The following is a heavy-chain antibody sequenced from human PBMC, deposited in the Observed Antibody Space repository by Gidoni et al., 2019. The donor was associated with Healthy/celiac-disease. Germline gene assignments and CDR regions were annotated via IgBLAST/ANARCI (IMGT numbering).Heavy chain of an antibody. J-gene: IGHJ4*02. Sequence: EVQLLESGGGLVPPGGSLRLSCAASGFTFSSYAMSWVRQAPGKGLEWVSAISGSGGSTYYADSVKGRYTISRDNSKNTLYLQMNSLRAEDTAVYYCAKADCSSTSCYGRSDYWGQGTLVTVSS. D-gene: IGHD2-2*01. V-gene: IGHV3-23*01. CDR1: GFTFSSYA. CDR2: ISGSGGST. CDR3: AKADCSSTSCYGRSDY.